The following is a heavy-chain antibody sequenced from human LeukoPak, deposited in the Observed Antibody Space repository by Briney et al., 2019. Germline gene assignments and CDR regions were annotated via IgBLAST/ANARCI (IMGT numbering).Heavy chain of an antibody. CDR3: ARGGSGYSYGKIDS. Sequence: GGSLRLSCAASGFTLSSYAMSWVRQAPGKGLEWVANIKQDGSETYCVDSVKGRFTISRDNAKNSLYLQMNSLRDEDTAVYYCARGGSGYSYGKIDSWGQGILVTVSS. V-gene: IGHV3-7*01. J-gene: IGHJ4*02. D-gene: IGHD5-18*01. CDR2: IKQDGSET. CDR1: GFTLSSYA.